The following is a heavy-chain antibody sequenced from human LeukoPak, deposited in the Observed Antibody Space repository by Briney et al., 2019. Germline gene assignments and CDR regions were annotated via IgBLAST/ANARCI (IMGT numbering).Heavy chain of an antibody. J-gene: IGHJ3*01. D-gene: IGHD3-10*01. Sequence: GGSLRLSCAASGFTVSSNYMSWVRQAPGKGLEWVSIIYSDGSTYYADSVKGRFTISRDNSKNTLYLQINSLRAEDTALYYCARVQYYGEGGFFIGAYDVWGQGTMVTVSS. CDR3: ARVQYYGEGGFFIGAYDV. V-gene: IGHV3-66*01. CDR2: IYSDGST. CDR1: GFTVSSNY.